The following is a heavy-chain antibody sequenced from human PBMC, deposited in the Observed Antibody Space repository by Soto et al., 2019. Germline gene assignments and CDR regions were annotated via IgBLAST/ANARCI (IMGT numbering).Heavy chain of an antibody. CDR3: ARRWGRTFDY. D-gene: IGHD7-27*01. CDR1: DDSSSNYK. Sequence: SETLSLTCTVSDDSSSNYKWSWIRQPPGRRLEWIGYIDSNGGTSYNPSLQGRVTISIDTSTKQFFLKLSSVTAADTAVYYCARRWGRTFDYWGQGTLVTVSS. V-gene: IGHV4-59*08. CDR2: IDSNGGT. J-gene: IGHJ4*02.